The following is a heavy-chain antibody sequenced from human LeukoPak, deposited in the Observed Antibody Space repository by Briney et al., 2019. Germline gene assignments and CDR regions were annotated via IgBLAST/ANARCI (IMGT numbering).Heavy chain of an antibody. Sequence: PGGSLRLSCAASGFTFSSYSMNWLRQAPGKGLEWVSSISSSSSYIYYADSVKGRFTISRDNAKTSLYLQVNSLRAEDTAVYYCARHLSGVTGYTYGRGIDYWGQGTLVTVSS. CDR2: ISSSSSYI. D-gene: IGHD5-18*01. V-gene: IGHV3-21*01. J-gene: IGHJ4*02. CDR3: ARHLSGVTGYTYGRGIDY. CDR1: GFTFSSYS.